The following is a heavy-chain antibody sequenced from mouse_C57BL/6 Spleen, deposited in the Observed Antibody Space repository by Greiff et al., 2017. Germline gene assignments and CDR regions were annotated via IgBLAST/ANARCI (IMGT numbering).Heavy chain of an antibody. Sequence: QVQLQQSGPELVKPGASVKISCKASGYAFSSSWMHWVKQRPGKGLEWIGRIYPGDGDTNYNGKFKGKATLTADKSSSTAYMQLSSLTSEDSAVYFCARSDGNLFDYWGQGTTLTVSS. CDR2: IYPGDGDT. CDR1: GYAFSSSW. D-gene: IGHD2-1*01. CDR3: ARSDGNLFDY. J-gene: IGHJ2*01. V-gene: IGHV1-82*01.